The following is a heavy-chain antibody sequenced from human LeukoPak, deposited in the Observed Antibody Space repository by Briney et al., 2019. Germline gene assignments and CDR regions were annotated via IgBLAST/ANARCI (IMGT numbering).Heavy chain of an antibody. CDR1: GFTFSSYW. Sequence: GGSLRLSCAASGFTFSSYWMHWGRQAPGKGLVWVSRINSDGSSTSYADSVKGRFTISRDNAKNTLYLQMNSLRAEDTAVYYCARDSRHSSLFDYWGQGTLVTVSS. D-gene: IGHD6-13*01. J-gene: IGHJ4*02. CDR2: INSDGSST. V-gene: IGHV3-74*01. CDR3: ARDSRHSSLFDY.